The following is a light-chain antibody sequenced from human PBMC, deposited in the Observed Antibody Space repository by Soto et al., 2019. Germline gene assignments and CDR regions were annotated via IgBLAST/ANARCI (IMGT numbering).Light chain of an antibody. Sequence: EIGLTQSPGTLSLSPGERATLSCRASQSFSSSYLACYQQKPGQAPRLLLYGASSRATGIPDRFSGSWSGTEFFLTISSLEPEDFAVYYCQHYGSALFTFGSGTKVDVK. CDR3: QHYGSALFT. CDR2: GAS. V-gene: IGKV3-20*01. CDR1: QSFSSSY. J-gene: IGKJ3*01.